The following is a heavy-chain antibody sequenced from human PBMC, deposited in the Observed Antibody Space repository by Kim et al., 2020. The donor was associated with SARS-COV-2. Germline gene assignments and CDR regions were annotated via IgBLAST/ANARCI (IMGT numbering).Heavy chain of an antibody. Sequence: GGSLRLSCTTSGFTFTGHAMSWVRQAPGKGLVWVSSIDGSDGTTYYVDSVNGRFSISRDDSKNTLYLHMSALRADDTATYYCLKGGWGWIWDYWGQGTLVTVSS. CDR1: GFTFTGHA. V-gene: IGHV3-23*01. CDR2: IDGSDGTT. CDR3: LKGGWGWIWDY. J-gene: IGHJ4*02. D-gene: IGHD2-21*01.